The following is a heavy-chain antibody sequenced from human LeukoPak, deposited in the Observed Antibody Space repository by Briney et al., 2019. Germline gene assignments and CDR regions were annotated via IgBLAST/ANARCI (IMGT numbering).Heavy chain of an antibody. D-gene: IGHD6-13*01. CDR3: ARTPGIPWYYFDY. Sequence: ASVKVSCKASGHTFTTYYIHWVRQAPGQGLEWMGIINPGDESTTYAQKFQGSVTMTRDMSTSTVYMELSSLRSEDTAVYYCARTPGIPWYYFDYWGLGTLVTVSS. V-gene: IGHV1-46*01. CDR1: GHTFTTYY. J-gene: IGHJ4*02. CDR2: INPGDEST.